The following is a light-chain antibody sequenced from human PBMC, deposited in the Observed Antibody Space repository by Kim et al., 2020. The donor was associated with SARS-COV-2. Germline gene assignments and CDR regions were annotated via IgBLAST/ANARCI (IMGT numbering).Light chain of an antibody. CDR1: QIVDSN. CDR2: GAS. CDR3: QHYHNWLWT. J-gene: IGKJ1*01. Sequence: EIVMTQSPVILSVFPGERATLSCRASQIVDSNLAWYQQRPGQSPRLLIYGASTRATGIAARFSGSGSGTEFTLTITNLQSEDFAIYYCQHYHNWLWTFGQGTKVDIK. V-gene: IGKV3-15*01.